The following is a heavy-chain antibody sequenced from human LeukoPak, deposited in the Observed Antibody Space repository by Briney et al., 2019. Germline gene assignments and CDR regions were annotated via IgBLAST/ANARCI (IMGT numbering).Heavy chain of an antibody. CDR1: GFSFNNYA. V-gene: IGHV3-23*01. Sequence: GGSLRLSCSASGFSFNNYAMSWIRQAPGKGLTWVSLVSPAYGRTYYADSVKGRFTISRDNSNNMLSLYMNSLKTEDTAVYYCVRENWYRFDNWGQGTLVTVSS. CDR2: VSPAYGRT. J-gene: IGHJ4*02. CDR3: VRENWYRFDN. D-gene: IGHD1-14*01.